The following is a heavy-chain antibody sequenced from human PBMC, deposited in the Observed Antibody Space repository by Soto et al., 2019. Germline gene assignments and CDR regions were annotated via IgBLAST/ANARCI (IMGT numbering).Heavy chain of an antibody. CDR3: ARGNAPGIAAAGSSDYYYYYYGMDV. V-gene: IGHV4-31*03. D-gene: IGHD6-13*01. Sequence: SETLSLTCTVSGGSISSGGYYWSWIRQHPGKGLEWIGYIYYSGSTYYNPSLKSRVTISVDTSKNQFSLKLSSVTAADTAVYYCARGNAPGIAAAGSSDYYYYYYGMDVWGQGTTVTVSS. J-gene: IGHJ6*02. CDR2: IYYSGST. CDR1: GGSISSGGYY.